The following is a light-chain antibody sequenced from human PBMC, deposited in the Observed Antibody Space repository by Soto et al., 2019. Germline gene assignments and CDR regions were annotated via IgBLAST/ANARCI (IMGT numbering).Light chain of an antibody. CDR2: EGG. J-gene: IGLJ1*01. Sequence: QSALAQPASVSGSPGQSIALSCTGTSSDVGTYNLVSWYQQHPGKAPKLLISEGGKRPSGVSDRFSGSKSGNTASLTISGLQAEDEADYCCCSFAAGNTYVFGTGTKVTVL. V-gene: IGLV2-23*01. CDR3: CSFAAGNTYV. CDR1: SSDVGTYNL.